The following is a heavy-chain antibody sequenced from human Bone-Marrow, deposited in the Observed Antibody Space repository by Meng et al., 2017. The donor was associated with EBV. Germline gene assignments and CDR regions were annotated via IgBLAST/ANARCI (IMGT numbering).Heavy chain of an antibody. CDR2: INPSDGTT. V-gene: IGHV1-46*01. CDR1: GYTLTDYY. CDR3: ARTPYYFGSGNYYNN. Sequence: VQLGQLEAGVKKPGAPVKLSCRASGYTLTDYYIHWLRQAPGQGLRWMAIINPSDGTTDYAQKFQGRVTVNRDTSTSTVFMELSSLTSEDTAVYYCARTPYYFGSGNYYNNWGQGTLVTVSS. J-gene: IGHJ4*02. D-gene: IGHD3-10*01.